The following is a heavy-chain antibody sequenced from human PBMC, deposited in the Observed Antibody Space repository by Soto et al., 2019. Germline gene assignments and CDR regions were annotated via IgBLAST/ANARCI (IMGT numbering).Heavy chain of an antibody. J-gene: IGHJ3*02. CDR3: ARLGGLLGIVVVPAANDDAFDI. V-gene: IGHV4-59*08. Sequence: PSETLSVTCTVSGGSISSYYWSWSRQPPGKGLEWIGYIYYSGSTNYNPSLKSRVTISVDTSKNQFSLKLSSVTAADTAVYYCARLGGLLGIVVVPAANDDAFDIWGQGTTVTVSS. CDR1: GGSISSYY. CDR2: IYYSGST. D-gene: IGHD2-2*03.